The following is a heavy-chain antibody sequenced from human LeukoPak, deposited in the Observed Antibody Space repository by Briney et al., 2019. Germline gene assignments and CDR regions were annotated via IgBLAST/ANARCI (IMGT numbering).Heavy chain of an antibody. V-gene: IGHV3-30*02. D-gene: IGHD3-22*01. CDR1: GFTFSSYG. Sequence: GGSLRLSCAASGFTFSSYGMHWVRQAPGKGLEWVAFIRYDGSNKYYADSVKGRFTISRDNSKNTVYLQMHSLRAEDTAIYYCAKHSHDGSAPYYEVQLDYWGQGTLVTVSS. CDR3: AKHSHDGSAPYYEVQLDY. CDR2: IRYDGSNK. J-gene: IGHJ4*02.